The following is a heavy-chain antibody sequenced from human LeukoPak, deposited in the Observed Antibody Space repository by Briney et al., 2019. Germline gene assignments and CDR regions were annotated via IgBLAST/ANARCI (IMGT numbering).Heavy chain of an antibody. CDR3: ARGPTNGQALDY. J-gene: IGHJ4*02. V-gene: IGHV3-7*01. Sequence: GGSLRLSCAASGFTFSSYWMSWVRQAPGKGLEWVASIREDGSQKTSVDSVRGRFTISRDNAKNSVYLQMDSLRAEDTAVYYCARGPTNGQALDYWGQGTLVSVSS. D-gene: IGHD2-8*01. CDR1: GFTFSSYW. CDR2: IREDGSQK.